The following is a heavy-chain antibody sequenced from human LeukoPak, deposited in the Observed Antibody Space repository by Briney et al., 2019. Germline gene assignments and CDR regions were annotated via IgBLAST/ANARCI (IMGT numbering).Heavy chain of an antibody. V-gene: IGHV4-30-4*01. Sequence: PSETLSLTCTVSGGSISSGDHYWSWIRQPPGKGLEWIGYIYNSGSAYYNPSLKSRVTISVDTSKNQFSLKVSSVTAADTAVYYCARLQGGRSGYYPFDYWGQGTLVTVSS. D-gene: IGHD3-22*01. CDR2: IYNSGSA. CDR3: ARLQGGRSGYYPFDY. CDR1: GGSISSGDHY. J-gene: IGHJ4*02.